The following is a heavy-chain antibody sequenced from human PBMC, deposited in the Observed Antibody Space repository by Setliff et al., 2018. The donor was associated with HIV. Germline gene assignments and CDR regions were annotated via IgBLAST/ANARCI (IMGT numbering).Heavy chain of an antibody. CDR3: ARGHCSGTNCYGVDYYGMDV. D-gene: IGHD2-2*01. CDR1: GVPLSDYY. J-gene: IGHJ6*02. V-gene: IGHV4-34*01. Sequence: SETLSLTCTLNGVPLSDYYWNWIRQSPGKGLEWIGNIYHSGSTYYNPSLKSRVTISVDTSKNQFSLKLSSVTAADTAVYYCARGHCSGTNCYGVDYYGMDVWGQGTTVTVSS. CDR2: IYHSGST.